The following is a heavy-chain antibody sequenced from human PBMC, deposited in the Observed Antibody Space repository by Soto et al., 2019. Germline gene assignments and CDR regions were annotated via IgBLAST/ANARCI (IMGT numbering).Heavy chain of an antibody. CDR1: GYTFPSYG. V-gene: IGHV1-18*01. D-gene: IGHD1-7*01. J-gene: IGHJ3*02. Sequence: QVQLVQSGAEVKKPGASVKVSCKASGYTFPSYGISWVRQAPGQGLEWMGWISTYNDNTNYTQKFQGRVSMTTDTSTNTAYMELRSLRSDDTAVYYCTGTGIKWITALDAVDIWGQGTMVTVSS. CDR2: ISTYNDNT. CDR3: TGTGIKWITALDAVDI.